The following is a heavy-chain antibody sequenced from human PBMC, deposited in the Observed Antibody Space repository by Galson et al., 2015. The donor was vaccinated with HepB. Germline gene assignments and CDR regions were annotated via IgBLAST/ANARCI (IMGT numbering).Heavy chain of an antibody. CDR1: GFTFSIYS. CDR2: ISTRSSDI. J-gene: IGHJ3*02. Sequence: SLRLSCAASGFTFSIYSMNWVRQAPGKGLECVSYISTRSSDIYYADSVKGRFTMSRDNAKNSLYLQMNSLRAEDTAVYYCARPCGGDCFGAFDIWGQGTMVTVSS. D-gene: IGHD2-21*02. V-gene: IGHV3-48*01. CDR3: ARPCGGDCFGAFDI.